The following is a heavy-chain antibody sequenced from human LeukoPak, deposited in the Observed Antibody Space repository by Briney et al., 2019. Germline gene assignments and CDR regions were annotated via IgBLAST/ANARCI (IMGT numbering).Heavy chain of an antibody. J-gene: IGHJ4*02. CDR3: AVTSPLPDDSGSYYSDY. V-gene: IGHV1-24*01. D-gene: IGHD1-26*01. CDR2: FDPEDGET. Sequence: ASVKVSCKVSGYTLTELSMHWVRQAPGKGLEWMGGFDPEDGETIYAQKFQGRVTMTEDTSTDTAYMELSSLRSEDTAVYYCAVTSPLPDDSGSYYSDYWGQGTLVTVSS. CDR1: GYTLTELS.